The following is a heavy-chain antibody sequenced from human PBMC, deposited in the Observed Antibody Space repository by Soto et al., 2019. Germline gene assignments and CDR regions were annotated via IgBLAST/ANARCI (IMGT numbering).Heavy chain of an antibody. CDR2: IGASGAGT. V-gene: IGHV3-23*01. J-gene: IGHJ4*02. CDR3: ALRKTGSYFDY. CDR1: GFTFSTYA. D-gene: IGHD1-26*01. Sequence: EVQLLESGGGLLQPGGSLRLSCAGSGFTFSTYAMSWVRQAPGKGLEWVSGIGASGAGTYYAESVKGRFTISRDNSKNTLQLQMNSLRAEDTAVYYCALRKTGSYFDYWGQGTLVTVSS.